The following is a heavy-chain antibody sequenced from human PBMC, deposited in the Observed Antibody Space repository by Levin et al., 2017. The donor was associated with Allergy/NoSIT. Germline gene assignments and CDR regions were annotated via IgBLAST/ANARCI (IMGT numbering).Heavy chain of an antibody. CDR3: ARDAPGEEGYYDSSGYYDYGMDV. Sequence: SQTLSLTCTVSGGSIRSYYWSWIRQPPGKGLEWIGYIYYSGSTNYNPSLKSRVTISVDTSKNQFSLKLSSVTAADTAVYYCARDAPGEEGYYDSSGYYDYGMDVWGQGTTVTVSS. CDR1: GGSIRSYY. V-gene: IGHV4-59*01. J-gene: IGHJ6*02. CDR2: IYYSGST. D-gene: IGHD3-22*01.